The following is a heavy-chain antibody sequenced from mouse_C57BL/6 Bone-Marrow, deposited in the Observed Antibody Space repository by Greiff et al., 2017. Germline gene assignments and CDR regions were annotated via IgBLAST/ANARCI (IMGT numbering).Heavy chain of an antibody. D-gene: IGHD2-4*01. CDR1: GFNIKDDY. Sequence: VQLQQSGAELVRPGASVKLSCTASGFNIKDDYMHWVKQRPEQGLEWIGWIDPENGDTEYASKFQGKATITADTSSNTAYLQLSSLTSEDTAVYYCTKVHYDYDAWYFDVWGTGTTVTVSS. CDR2: IDPENGDT. J-gene: IGHJ1*03. CDR3: TKVHYDYDAWYFDV. V-gene: IGHV14-4*01.